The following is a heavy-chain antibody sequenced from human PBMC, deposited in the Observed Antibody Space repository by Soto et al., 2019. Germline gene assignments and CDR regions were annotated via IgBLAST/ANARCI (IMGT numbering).Heavy chain of an antibody. Sequence: QVQLVQSGAEVKKPGSSVKVSCKASGGTFSSYAISWVRQSPGQGLEWMGGMIPIFGTANYAQKFQGRVTITADESTSTANMELSSLRSEDTAVYYCAREPARITIFGVAPYYYGMDVWGQGTTVTVSS. CDR2: MIPIFGTA. D-gene: IGHD3-3*01. CDR1: GGTFSSYA. J-gene: IGHJ6*02. V-gene: IGHV1-69*01. CDR3: AREPARITIFGVAPYYYGMDV.